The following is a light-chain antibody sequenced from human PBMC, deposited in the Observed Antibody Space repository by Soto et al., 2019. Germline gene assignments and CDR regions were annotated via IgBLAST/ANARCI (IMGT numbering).Light chain of an antibody. J-gene: IGKJ1*01. CDR1: QSVSIN. CDR3: QQYGSSPWT. Sequence: DIVGTRSQATLSVSPGEIATLSCRASQSVSINLAWYQQKPGQAPRLLIYGASSRATGIPARFSGSGSGTDFTLTISSLQSEDFAVYYCQQYGSSPWTFGQGTKVDI. CDR2: GAS. V-gene: IGKV3-15*01.